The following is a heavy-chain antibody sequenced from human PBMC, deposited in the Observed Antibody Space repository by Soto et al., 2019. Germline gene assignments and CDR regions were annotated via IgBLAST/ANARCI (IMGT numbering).Heavy chain of an antibody. CDR1: GFTFSIYG. D-gene: IGHD2-21*02. CDR2: ISYDGSNK. CDR3: AKAMVVVTAISGGGGFDK. Sequence: GGYLEVYCASSGFTFSIYGMHLVRQAPGKGLEWVAVISYDGSNKYCADSVKGRFTISRDNSKNTLYLQMNSLRAEDTAVYYCAKAMVVVTAISGGGGFDKWGQGTLVTVSS. J-gene: IGHJ3*02. V-gene: IGHV3-30*18.